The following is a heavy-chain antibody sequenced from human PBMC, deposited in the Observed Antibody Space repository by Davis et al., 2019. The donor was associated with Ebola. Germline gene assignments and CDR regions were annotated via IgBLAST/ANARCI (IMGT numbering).Heavy chain of an antibody. CDR2: ISYDGSNK. Sequence: GESLKISCAASGFTFSSYGMHWVRQAPGKGLEWVAVISYDGSNKYYADSVKGRFTISRDNSKNTLYLQMNSLRAEDTAVYYCARDQERLRELFFSVGGYYYGMDVWGQGTTVTVSS. D-gene: IGHD3-16*01. J-gene: IGHJ6*02. V-gene: IGHV3-30*03. CDR3: ARDQERLRELFFSVGGYYYGMDV. CDR1: GFTFSSYG.